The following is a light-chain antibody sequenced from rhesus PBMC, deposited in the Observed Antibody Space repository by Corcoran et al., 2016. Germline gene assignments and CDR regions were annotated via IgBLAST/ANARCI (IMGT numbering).Light chain of an antibody. CDR2: AAS. V-gene: IGKV1-19*01. Sequence: DIQMTQSPPSLSVSVGDKVTISCNASQGISSWLAWYQPKPGKPPKPLIYAASSLETGVPSRFSGSGWGADYTLTISNLQPKDLGTYYCQQYDNLPWTFGQGTKVEIK. CDR3: QQYDNLPWT. CDR1: QGISSW. J-gene: IGKJ1*01.